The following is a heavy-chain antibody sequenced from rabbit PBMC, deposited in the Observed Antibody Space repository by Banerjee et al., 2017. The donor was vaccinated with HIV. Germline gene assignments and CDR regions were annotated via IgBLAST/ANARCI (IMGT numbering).Heavy chain of an antibody. CDR3: TRQLAGASNL. Sequence: QEQLEESGGGLVKPEGSLTLTCTASGFDLSSYYYMCWVRQAPGKGLEWIACINTSSGNTVYATWAKGRFTISKTSSTTVTLQMTSLTAADTATYFCTRQLAGASNLWGPGTLVTVS. J-gene: IGHJ4*01. D-gene: IGHD4-2*01. CDR2: INTSSGNT. V-gene: IGHV1S45*01. CDR1: GFDLSSYYY.